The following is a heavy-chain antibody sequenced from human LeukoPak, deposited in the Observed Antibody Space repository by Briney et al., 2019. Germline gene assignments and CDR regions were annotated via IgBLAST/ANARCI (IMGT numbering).Heavy chain of an antibody. J-gene: IGHJ4*02. V-gene: IGHV4-59*01. CDR1: GGSISSYY. Sequence: SETLSLTCTVSGGSISSYYWSWIREPPGKGLEWIGYIYYSGSTNYNPSLKSRVTISVKTSKNQFSLKLRSVTAADTAVYYCARVTGYTIEDYFDYWGQGTLVTVSS. CDR2: IYYSGST. CDR3: ARVTGYTIEDYFDY. D-gene: IGHD3-9*01.